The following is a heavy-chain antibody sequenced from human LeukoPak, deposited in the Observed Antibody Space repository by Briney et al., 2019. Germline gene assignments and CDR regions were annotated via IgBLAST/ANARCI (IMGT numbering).Heavy chain of an antibody. D-gene: IGHD3-9*01. CDR3: AKGVDYDILTD. CDR1: GFTFSSYA. V-gene: IGHV3-23*01. CDR2: ISSSGGST. Sequence: GGSLRLSCAASGFTFSSYAMSWVRQAPGEGLEWVSSISSSGGSTYYADSVKGRFTISRDNSKNTLYLQMNSLRAEDTAVYYCAKGVDYDILTDWGQGTLVTVSS. J-gene: IGHJ4*02.